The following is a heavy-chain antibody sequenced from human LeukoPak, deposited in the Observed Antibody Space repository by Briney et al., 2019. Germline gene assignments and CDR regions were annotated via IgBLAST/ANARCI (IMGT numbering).Heavy chain of an antibody. CDR1: GCTISSGGYY. Sequence: PSETLSLTCTVSGCTISSGGYYWSWIRQHPGKGLEWIGNIYYSGSTYYNPSLKSRVTISVDTSKNQFSLKLSSVTAADRAVYYCARVQQQLVLGWGQGTLVTVSS. CDR2: IYYSGST. CDR3: ARVQQQLVLG. V-gene: IGHV4-31*03. J-gene: IGHJ4*02. D-gene: IGHD6-13*01.